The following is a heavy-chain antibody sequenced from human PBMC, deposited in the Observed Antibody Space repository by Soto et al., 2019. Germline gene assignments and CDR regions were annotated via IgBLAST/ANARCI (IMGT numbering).Heavy chain of an antibody. CDR2: ISYDGSNK. J-gene: IGHJ1*01. CDR1: GFTFSSYA. Sequence: QVQLVESGGGVVQPGRSLRLSCAASGFTFSSYAMHWVRQAPGKGLEWVAVISYDGSNKYYADSVKGRFTISRDNSKNTLYLQMNSLRAEDTAVYYCARDGEIGGIAAAVVHFQHWGQGTLVTVSS. D-gene: IGHD6-13*01. CDR3: ARDGEIGGIAAAVVHFQH. V-gene: IGHV3-30-3*01.